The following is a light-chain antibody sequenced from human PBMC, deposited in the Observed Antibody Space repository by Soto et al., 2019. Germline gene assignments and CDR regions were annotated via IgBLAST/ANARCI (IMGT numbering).Light chain of an antibody. CDR2: GAS. V-gene: IGKV3-15*01. J-gene: IGKJ1*01. CDR1: QSVSNN. CDR3: QQHNNWPRT. Sequence: EIVMTQSPATLSVSPGERATLSCRASQSVSNNLAWYQQKPGQAPRLLIYGASTRATGIPARFSGSGSGTEFTLTISSLQSEDFAVYYCQQHNNWPRTFGQGTKVELK.